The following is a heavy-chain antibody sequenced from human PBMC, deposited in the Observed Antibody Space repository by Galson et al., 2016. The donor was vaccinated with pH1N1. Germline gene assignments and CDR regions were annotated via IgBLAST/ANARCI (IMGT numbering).Heavy chain of an antibody. D-gene: IGHD4-17*01. CDR3: ARMCYGDDVNWFDP. Sequence: PALVKPTQTLTLTCTFSGFSLPTSGMLVSWIRQPPGKALEWLARIEWDDDKYYSTSLKTRLTISKETSKNQVVLTMTNMHPVDTATYYCARMCYGDDVNWFDPWGQGTLVTVSS. CDR2: IEWDDDK. J-gene: IGHJ5*02. CDR1: GFSLPTSGML. V-gene: IGHV2-70*04.